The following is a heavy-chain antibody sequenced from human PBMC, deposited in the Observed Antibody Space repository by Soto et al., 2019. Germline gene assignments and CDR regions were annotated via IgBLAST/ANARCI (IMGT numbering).Heavy chain of an antibody. D-gene: IGHD1-1*01. CDR3: ARGVRGTFDY. Sequence: GGSLRLSCAASGFTFSSYWMHWVRQAPGKGLVWVSCINSDGSSTSYADSVKGRFTISRDNAKNTLYLQMHSLRAEDTAVYYCARGVRGTFDYWGLGTLVTVSS. J-gene: IGHJ4*02. CDR2: INSDGSST. V-gene: IGHV3-74*01. CDR1: GFTFSSYW.